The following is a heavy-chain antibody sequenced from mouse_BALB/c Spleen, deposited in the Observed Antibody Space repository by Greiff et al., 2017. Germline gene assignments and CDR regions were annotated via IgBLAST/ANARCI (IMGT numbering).Heavy chain of an antibody. Sequence: QVQLQQPGAELVKPGASVKLSCKASGYTFTSYWMHWVKQRPGQGLEWIGEINPSNGRTNYNEKFKSKATLTVDKSSSTAYMQLSSLTSEDSAVYYCARCYDVYFDYWGQGTTLTVSS. CDR2: INPSNGRT. D-gene: IGHD2-12*01. J-gene: IGHJ2*01. CDR3: ARCYDVYFDY. CDR1: GYTFTSYW. V-gene: IGHV1S81*02.